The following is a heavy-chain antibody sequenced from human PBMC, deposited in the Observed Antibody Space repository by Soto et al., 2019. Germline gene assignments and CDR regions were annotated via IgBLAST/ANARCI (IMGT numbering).Heavy chain of an antibody. J-gene: IGHJ4*02. CDR3: ARETASRSYGSDY. V-gene: IGHV3-7*03. Sequence: EVHLVESGGGLVQPGGSLRLSCAASGFTFSNFYMSWARQAPGKGLEWVAHIKQDGSEIYYVDSVKGRFTISRDNAKSSLSLQMNSLRADDTAVYYCARETASRSYGSDYWGQGTLVTVSS. CDR1: GFTFSNFY. D-gene: IGHD4-17*01. CDR2: IKQDGSEI.